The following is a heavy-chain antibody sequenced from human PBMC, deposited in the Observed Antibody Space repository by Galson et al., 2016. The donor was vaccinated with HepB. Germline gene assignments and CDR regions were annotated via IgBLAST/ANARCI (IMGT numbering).Heavy chain of an antibody. CDR1: GFTFINYV. D-gene: IGHD3-10*01. V-gene: IGHV3-23*01. CDR2: IRSGGGVA. CDR3: ARRKIGIRGATGWAYGRDV. J-gene: IGHJ6*02. Sequence: SLRLSCAASGFTFINYVMTWVRQVPGKGLDWVSSIRSGGGVAYSDSVKGRFTISRDDSKKTVYLEMNSLRAEDTAVYYCARRKIGIRGATGWAYGRDVWGQGTTVTVSS.